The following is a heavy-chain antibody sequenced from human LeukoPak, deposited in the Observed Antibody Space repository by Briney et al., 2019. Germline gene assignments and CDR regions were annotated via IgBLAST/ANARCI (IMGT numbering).Heavy chain of an antibody. J-gene: IGHJ4*02. D-gene: IGHD5/OR15-5a*01. CDR3: ARSTPSSDFQFAFDY. V-gene: IGHV4-39*01. Sequence: KPSETLSLTCTVSGGSISSGSYSWGWIRQPPGKGLEWIGSIYHSGSTYCNPSLKSRVTTSVDTSENQFSLKLSSVTAADTAVYYCARSTPSSDFQFAFDYWGQGTLVTVSS. CDR1: GGSISSGSYS. CDR2: IYHSGST.